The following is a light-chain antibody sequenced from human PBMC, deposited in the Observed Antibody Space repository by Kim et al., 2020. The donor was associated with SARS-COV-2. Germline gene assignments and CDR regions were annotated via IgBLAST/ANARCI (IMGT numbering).Light chain of an antibody. J-gene: IGKJ1*01. CDR2: WAS. CDR1: QSLLNTDNNKTY. V-gene: IGKV4-1*01. CDR3: QQFYITCT. Sequence: ATDNSKSNQSLLNTDNNKTYLAWYHQRPGQPPKLLICWASTREAGVPDRFSGSGSETDFTLTINSLQSEDVAVYFCQQFYITCTFGQGTKVDIK.